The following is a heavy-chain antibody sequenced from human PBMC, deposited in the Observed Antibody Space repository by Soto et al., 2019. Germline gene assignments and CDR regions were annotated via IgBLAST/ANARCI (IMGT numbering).Heavy chain of an antibody. J-gene: IGHJ4*02. CDR3: GRHEAGWYFDS. Sequence: QLQLQESGPGLVKPSETLSLTCTISRGSISSGTNYWAWIRQPPGKGLEWIANIYYSGSTFYNPSLKSRVTISLDTSKNQFSLKLRSVTAADTAVYYCGRHEAGWYFDSWGQGTLVTVSS. D-gene: IGHD6-25*01. CDR2: IYYSGST. CDR1: RGSISSGTNY. V-gene: IGHV4-39*01.